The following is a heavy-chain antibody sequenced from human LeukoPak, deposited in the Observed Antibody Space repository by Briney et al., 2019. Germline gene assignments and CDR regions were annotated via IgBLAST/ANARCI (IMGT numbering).Heavy chain of an antibody. Sequence: GGSLRLSCPASGFTFSSYGMHWVRQAPGKGLEWVAVIWYDGSNKYYADSVKGRFTISRDNSKNTLYLQMNSLRAEDTAVYYCCRGPPVLRFLEWLSPYYYYGMDVWGQGTTVTVSS. D-gene: IGHD3-3*01. CDR2: IWYDGSNK. J-gene: IGHJ6*02. CDR3: CRGPPVLRFLEWLSPYYYYGMDV. V-gene: IGHV3-33*01. CDR1: GFTFSSYG.